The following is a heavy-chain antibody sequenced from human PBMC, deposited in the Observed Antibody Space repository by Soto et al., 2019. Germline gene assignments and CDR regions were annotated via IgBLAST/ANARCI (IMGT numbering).Heavy chain of an antibody. J-gene: IGHJ3*02. Sequence: GGSLRLSCAASGFSFSSKAINWVRQAPGKGLEWVSTISASGGSTHYTESVKGRFTISRDNSKSTLYLQMNSLRAEDTALYYCARLYCSASSCYSVGAFDIRGQGTMVTVSS. CDR2: ISASGGST. CDR3: ARLYCSASSCYSVGAFDI. CDR1: GFSFSSKA. V-gene: IGHV3-23*01. D-gene: IGHD2-15*01.